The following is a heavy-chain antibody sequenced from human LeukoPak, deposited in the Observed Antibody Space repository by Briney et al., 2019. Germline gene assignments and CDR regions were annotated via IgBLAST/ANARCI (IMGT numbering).Heavy chain of an antibody. CDR2: MYYGGNT. J-gene: IGHJ5*02. V-gene: IGHV4-39*01. CDR1: GGSISSNNYY. D-gene: IGHD3-3*01. Sequence: SETLSLTCTVSGGSISSNNYYWGWIRQPPGKGLEWIVSMYYGGNTYYNPSLKSRVTMSADTSKNQFSLKLNSVTAADTAVYYCARVLIISNWFDPWGQGTLVTVSS. CDR3: ARVLIISNWFDP.